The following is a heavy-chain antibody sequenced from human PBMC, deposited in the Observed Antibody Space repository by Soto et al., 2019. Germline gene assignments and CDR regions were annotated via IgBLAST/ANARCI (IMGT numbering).Heavy chain of an antibody. Sequence: ASVKVSCKASGYTFTGYYMHWVRQAPGQGLEWMGWINPNSGGTNYAQKFQGRVTMTRDTSISTAYMELSRLRSDDTAVYYCAKDLRAGELEPFDFWGQGILVTVSS. D-gene: IGHD1-1*01. J-gene: IGHJ4*01. CDR2: INPNSGGT. CDR3: AKDLRAGELEPFDF. V-gene: IGHV1-2*02. CDR1: GYTFTGYY.